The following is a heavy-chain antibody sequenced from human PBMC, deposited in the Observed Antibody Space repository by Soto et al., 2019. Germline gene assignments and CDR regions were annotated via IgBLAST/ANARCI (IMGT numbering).Heavy chain of an antibody. Sequence: PSETLSLTCTVSGGSISSCDYYWSWIRQPPGKGLEWIGYIYYSGSTNYNPSLKSRVTISVDTSKNQFSLKLSSVTAADTAVYYCARWGGIAVAGSVEYFQHWGQGTLVTVSS. J-gene: IGHJ1*01. CDR2: IYYSGST. D-gene: IGHD6-19*01. CDR1: GGSISSCDYY. V-gene: IGHV4-61*08. CDR3: ARWGGIAVAGSVEYFQH.